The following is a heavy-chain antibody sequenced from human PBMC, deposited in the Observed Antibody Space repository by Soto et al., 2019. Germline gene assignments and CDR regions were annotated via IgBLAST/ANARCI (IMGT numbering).Heavy chain of an antibody. CDR3: VRGKEGTRNALDV. D-gene: IGHD1-1*01. J-gene: IGHJ3*01. Sequence: PGGSLRLSCAASGFTFSSHWMHWVRQAPGKGLVWVSRINSDGSTIAYAASVKGRFTISRDNAKNTLYLQMNSLRVEDTAVFYCVRGKEGTRNALDVWGQGTMVTVSS. CDR1: GFTFSSHW. CDR2: INSDGSTI. V-gene: IGHV3-74*01.